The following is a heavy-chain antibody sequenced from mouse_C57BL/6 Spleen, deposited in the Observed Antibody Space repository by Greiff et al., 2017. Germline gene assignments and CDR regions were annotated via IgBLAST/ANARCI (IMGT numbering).Heavy chain of an antibody. CDR1: GFTFSDYY. V-gene: IGHV5-16*01. CDR3: ARGGTGYYAMDY. CDR2: INYDGSST. Sequence: EVKLVESEGGLVQPGSSMKLSCTASGFTFSDYYMAWVRQVPEKGLEWVANINYDGSSTYYMDSLKSRFIIARDNAKNILYLQMSSLKSEDTATDYCARGGTGYYAMDYWGQGTSVTVSS. D-gene: IGHD4-1*01. J-gene: IGHJ4*01.